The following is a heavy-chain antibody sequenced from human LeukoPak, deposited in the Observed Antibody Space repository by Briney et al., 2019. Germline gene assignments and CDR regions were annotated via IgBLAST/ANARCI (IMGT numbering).Heavy chain of an antibody. CDR3: ARVYDSSGYDAFDI. Sequence: SETLSLXCTVSGGSISSNYWSWIRPPPGKGLESIGNIYWSGSTNYNPSLKSRVTISLDTSKNQFSLKLSSVTAADTAVYYCARVYDSSGYDAFDIWGQGTMVTVSS. CDR1: GGSISSNY. V-gene: IGHV4-59*01. J-gene: IGHJ3*02. D-gene: IGHD3-22*01. CDR2: IYWSGST.